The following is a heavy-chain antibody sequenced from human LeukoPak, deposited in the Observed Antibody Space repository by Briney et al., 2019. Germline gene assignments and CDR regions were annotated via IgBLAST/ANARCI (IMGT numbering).Heavy chain of an antibody. D-gene: IGHD3-3*01. Sequence: ASVKVSCKASGYTFTSYGISWVRQAPGQGLEWMGWISAYNGNTNYAQKLQGRVTMTTDTTTSTAYMELRSLRSDDTAVYYCARRERGGVVIMGGYYFDYWGQGTLVTVSS. CDR1: GYTFTSYG. CDR2: ISAYNGNT. CDR3: ARRERGGVVIMGGYYFDY. J-gene: IGHJ4*02. V-gene: IGHV1-18*01.